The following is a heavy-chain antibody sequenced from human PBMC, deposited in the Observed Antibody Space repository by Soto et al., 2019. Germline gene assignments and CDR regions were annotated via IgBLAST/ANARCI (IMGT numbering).Heavy chain of an antibody. V-gene: IGHV4-59*12. D-gene: IGHD4-17*01. CDR3: ARDYGHNWFDP. Sequence: PSETLSLTCTVSGGSISSYYWSWIRQPPGKGLKWIGYIYYSGSTNYNPSLKSRVTISVDTSKNQFSLKLSSVTAADTAVYYCARDYGHNWFDPWGQGTPVTVSS. CDR2: IYYSGST. CDR1: GGSISSYY. J-gene: IGHJ5*02.